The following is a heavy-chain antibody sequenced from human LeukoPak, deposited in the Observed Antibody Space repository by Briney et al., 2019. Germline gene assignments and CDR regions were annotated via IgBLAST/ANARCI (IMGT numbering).Heavy chain of an antibody. CDR3: ARESYDILTGYFRVGVGALDI. J-gene: IGHJ3*02. CDR1: GFSFSTYA. Sequence: PGRSLRLSCAASGFSFSTYAIHWVRQAPGKGLEWVAVISYDGRDKHHVDSVKGRFIISRDNSKNTLYLQMNSLRAEDTAVYYCARESYDILTGYFRVGVGALDIWGQGTMVTVSS. D-gene: IGHD3-9*01. CDR2: ISYDGRDK. V-gene: IGHV3-30*04.